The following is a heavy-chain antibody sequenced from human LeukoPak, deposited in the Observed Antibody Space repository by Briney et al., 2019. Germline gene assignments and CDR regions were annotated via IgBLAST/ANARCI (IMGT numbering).Heavy chain of an antibody. CDR2: INPNSGGT. J-gene: IGHJ4*02. Sequence: ASVKVSCKASGYTFTGYCMHWVRQAPGQGLEWMGWINPNSGGTNYAQKFQGRVTMTRDTSISTAYMELSRLRSDDTAVYYCARAGPYGSGSYCDYWGQGTLVTVSS. CDR3: ARAGPYGSGSYCDY. V-gene: IGHV1-2*02. CDR1: GYTFTGYC. D-gene: IGHD3-10*01.